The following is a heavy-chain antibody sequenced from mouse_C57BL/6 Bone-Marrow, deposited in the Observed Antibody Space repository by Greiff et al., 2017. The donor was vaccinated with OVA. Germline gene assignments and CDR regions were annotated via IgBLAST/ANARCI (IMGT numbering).Heavy chain of an antibody. V-gene: IGHV1-69*01. CDR3: ARAGYGSSPDV. Sequence: VQLQQPGAELVKPGASVKMSCKASGYTFTSYWITWVKQRPGQGLEWIGEIDPSDSYTNYNQKFKGKSTLTVDKSSSTAYMQLSSLTSEDSAVYYCARAGYGSSPDVWGTGTTVTVSS. D-gene: IGHD1-1*01. CDR1: GYTFTSYW. CDR2: IDPSDSYT. J-gene: IGHJ1*03.